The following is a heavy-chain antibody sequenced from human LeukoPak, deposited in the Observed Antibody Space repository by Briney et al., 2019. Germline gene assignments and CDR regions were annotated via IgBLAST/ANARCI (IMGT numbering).Heavy chain of an antibody. J-gene: IGHJ4*02. V-gene: IGHV1-18*01. D-gene: IGHD3-16*02. Sequence: ASVKVSCKASGYTFTSYDINWVRQAPGQGLEWMGWISTYNGNTNYAQKLQDRVTMTTDTSTSTAYMELRSLRSDDTAVYYCGRGRMITFGGVIGDLDYWGQGTLVTVSS. CDR1: GYTFTSYD. CDR2: ISTYNGNT. CDR3: GRGRMITFGGVIGDLDY.